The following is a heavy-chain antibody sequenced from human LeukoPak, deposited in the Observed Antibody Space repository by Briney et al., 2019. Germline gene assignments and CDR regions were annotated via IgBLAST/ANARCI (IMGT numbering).Heavy chain of an antibody. V-gene: IGHV3-23*01. CDR2: ISGNGAST. Sequence: GGSLRLSCAASGFTFSSYAMSWVRQAPGKGLEWVSGISGNGASTYYADSVKGRFTISRDMSKNTLYLQMNSLRAEDTAVYYCARVGGIAVAPLFDYWGQGTLVTVSS. D-gene: IGHD6-19*01. CDR1: GFTFSSYA. CDR3: ARVGGIAVAPLFDY. J-gene: IGHJ4*02.